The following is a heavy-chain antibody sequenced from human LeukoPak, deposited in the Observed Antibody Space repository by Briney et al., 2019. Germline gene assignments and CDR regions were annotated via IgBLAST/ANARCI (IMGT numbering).Heavy chain of an antibody. D-gene: IGHD6-19*01. CDR3: ARSLYSSGWSVDY. CDR2: ISYDGSNG. J-gene: IGHJ4*02. V-gene: IGHV3-30*03. CDR1: GFTFSIYG. Sequence: PGGSLRLSCAASGFTFSIYGMHWVRQAPGKGLEWVAVISYDGSNGYYADSVKGRFTISRDNSKNTLYLQMNSLGPEDTAVYYCARSLYSSGWSVDYWGQGTLVTVSS.